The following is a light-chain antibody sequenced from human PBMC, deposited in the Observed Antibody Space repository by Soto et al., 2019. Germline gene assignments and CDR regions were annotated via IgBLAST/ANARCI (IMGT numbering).Light chain of an antibody. J-gene: IGKJ4*01. CDR3: QQYGFLVT. Sequence: EIVLTQSPDTLSLSPGERATLSCRASQSISSSYLAWYRQKPGQAPRLLIYGAFNRATGVPDRFSGSGSGTDFTLTISRLEPEDSALYYCQQYGFLVTFGGGTKVEIK. CDR2: GAF. CDR1: QSISSSY. V-gene: IGKV3-20*01.